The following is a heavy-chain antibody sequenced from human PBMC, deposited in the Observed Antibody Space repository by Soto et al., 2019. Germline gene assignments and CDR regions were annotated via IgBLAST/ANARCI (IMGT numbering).Heavy chain of an antibody. CDR1: GGSFSGYY. D-gene: IGHD6-13*01. CDR2: INHSGST. CDR3: ARGPSGVAFRSSSYPPFLGYYYGMDV. Sequence: SETLSLTCAVYGGSFSGYYWSWIRQPPGKCLEWIGEINHSGSTNYNPSLKSRVTISVDTSKNQFSLKLSSVTAADTAVYYWARGPSGVAFRSSSYPPFLGYYYGMDVWGQXTTVTVSS. V-gene: IGHV4-34*01. J-gene: IGHJ6*02.